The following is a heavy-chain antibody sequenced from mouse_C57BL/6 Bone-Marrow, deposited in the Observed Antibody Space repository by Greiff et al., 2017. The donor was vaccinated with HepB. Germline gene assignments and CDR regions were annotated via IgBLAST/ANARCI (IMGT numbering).Heavy chain of an antibody. D-gene: IGHD2-3*01. J-gene: IGHJ3*01. V-gene: IGHV3-6*01. CDR1: GYSITSGYY. Sequence: EVHLVESGPGLVKPSQSLSLTCSVPGYSITSGYYWNWIRQFPGNKLEWMGYISYDGSNNYNPSLKNRISITRDTSKNQFFLKLNSVTTEDTATYYCARDRGYSFAYWGQGTLVTVSA. CDR2: ISYDGSN. CDR3: ARDRGYSFAY.